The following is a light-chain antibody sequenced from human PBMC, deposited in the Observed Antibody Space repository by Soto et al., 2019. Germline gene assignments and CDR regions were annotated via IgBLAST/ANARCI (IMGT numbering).Light chain of an antibody. CDR1: SSDVGGYNY. Sequence: QSVLTQPASVSGSPGQSITISCTGTSSDVGGYNYVSWYQQHPGKAPKLMIYDVSNRPSGVPNRFSGSKSGNTASLTISGRLAEDEAEYYCCSYTSSSTLVYVFGTGTKLTVL. CDR3: CSYTSSSTLVYV. J-gene: IGLJ1*01. V-gene: IGLV2-14*03. CDR2: DVS.